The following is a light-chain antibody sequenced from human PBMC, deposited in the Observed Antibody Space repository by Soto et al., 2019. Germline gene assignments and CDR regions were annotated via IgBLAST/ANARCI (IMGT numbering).Light chain of an antibody. CDR1: QDISNY. CDR3: QQYGSLPPLT. V-gene: IGKV1-33*01. Sequence: DIQMTQSPSSLSASVGDRVTITCQASQDISNYLNWYQQKPGKAPKLLIYDASNLETGVPSRFSGSGSGTDFTFTISSLQPEDIATYYCQQYGSLPPLTFGGGTKVGI. CDR2: DAS. J-gene: IGKJ4*01.